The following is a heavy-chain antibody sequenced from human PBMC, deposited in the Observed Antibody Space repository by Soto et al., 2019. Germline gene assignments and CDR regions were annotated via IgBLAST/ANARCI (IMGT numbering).Heavy chain of an antibody. D-gene: IGHD2-15*01. V-gene: IGHV1-69*04. Sequence: SVKVSCKASGYTFTSYAISWVRQAHRQGLEWMGRIIPNHGIANYAQKFQGRVTITADKSTSTAYMELSSLRSEDTAVYYCARSPVAAATPYYFDYWGQGTLVTVSS. CDR2: IIPNHGIA. J-gene: IGHJ4*02. CDR3: ARSPVAAATPYYFDY. CDR1: GYTFTSYA.